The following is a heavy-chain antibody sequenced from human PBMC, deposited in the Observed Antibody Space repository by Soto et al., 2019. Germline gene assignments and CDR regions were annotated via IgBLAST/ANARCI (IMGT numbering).Heavy chain of an antibody. CDR1: GFTFINYA. CDR2: ISGGGDAA. CDR3: ARKILGSTTRPNYWYFDL. V-gene: IGHV3-23*01. Sequence: EVQVLESGGGLVQPGGSLRLSCAGSGFTFINYAMNWVRQAPGKGLEWVSSISGGGDAAFFPDSVRVRFTISRDNSKNTVALQMNSLGVDDTAVYYCARKILGSTTRPNYWYFDLWGRGTLVTVSS. D-gene: IGHD7-27*01. J-gene: IGHJ2*01.